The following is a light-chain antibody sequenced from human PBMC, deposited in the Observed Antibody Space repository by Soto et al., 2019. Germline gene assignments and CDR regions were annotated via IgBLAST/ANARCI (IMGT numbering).Light chain of an antibody. CDR2: GGS. CDR1: QSVRSN. V-gene: IGKV3-15*01. J-gene: IGKJ4*01. Sequence: EIVMTQSPATLSVSPGERATLFCRASQSVRSNFLAWYKQKPGQAPRLLIYGGSTRATGVPARFSGSGSGTEFTLTISSMQSEDFAVYYCQQYSAWPLTFGGGTKVEIK. CDR3: QQYSAWPLT.